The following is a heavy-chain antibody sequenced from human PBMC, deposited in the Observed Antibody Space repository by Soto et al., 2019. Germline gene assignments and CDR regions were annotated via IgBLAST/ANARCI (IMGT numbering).Heavy chain of an antibody. CDR2: ISAYNGNT. CDR3: ARGGAREVVVAATPSGYYYYMDV. V-gene: IGHV1-18*01. CDR1: GYTFTSYG. D-gene: IGHD2-15*01. J-gene: IGHJ6*03. Sequence: ASVKVSCKASGYTFTSYGISWVRQAPGQGLEWMGWISAYNGNTNYAQKLQGRVTMTTDTSTSTAYMERRSLRSDDTAVYYCARGGAREVVVAATPSGYYYYMDVWGKGTTVTVSS.